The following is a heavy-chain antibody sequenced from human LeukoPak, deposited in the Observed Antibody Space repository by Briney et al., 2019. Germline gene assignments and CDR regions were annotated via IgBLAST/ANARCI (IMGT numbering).Heavy chain of an antibody. J-gene: IGHJ4*02. CDR3: ARSYSSSSKSDY. CDR1: GYTFTSYD. Sequence: ASVKVSCKASGYTFTSYDINWVRQATGQGLEWMGWMNPNSGNTGYAQKFQGRVTITRNTSISTAYMELSSLRSEDTAVYYCARSYSSSSKSDYWGQGTLVTVSS. V-gene: IGHV1-8*03. D-gene: IGHD6-13*01. CDR2: MNPNSGNT.